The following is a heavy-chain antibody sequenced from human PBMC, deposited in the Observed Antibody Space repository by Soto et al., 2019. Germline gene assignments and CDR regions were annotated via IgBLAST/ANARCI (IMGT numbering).Heavy chain of an antibody. CDR3: ARHKETGTAMVMAY. V-gene: IGHV5-51*01. Sequence: GESLKISCKGSGYSFTTYWIGWVRQMPGRGLECMGIIYPGDSDTRYSPSFQGQVTISADKSISTAYLQWSSLKASDTAMYYCARHKETGTAMVMAYWGQGTLVTVSS. CDR1: GYSFTTYW. D-gene: IGHD5-18*01. CDR2: IYPGDSDT. J-gene: IGHJ4*02.